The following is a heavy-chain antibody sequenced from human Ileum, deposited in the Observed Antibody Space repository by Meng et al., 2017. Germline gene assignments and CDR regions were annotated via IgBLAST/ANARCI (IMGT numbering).Heavy chain of an antibody. CDR2: IYHSGLV. CDR1: GDSISTTNW. Sequence: QVQLQESGPGLVKPSGTLPLTCAVSGDSISTTNWWNWVRQPPGEGLEWIGEIYHSGLVNYNLSLKSRVTLSIDKSKNQFSFKLISVTAADTGVYYCAANSGKKMHSWGQGTLVTVSS. V-gene: IGHV4-4*02. CDR3: AANSGKKMHS. D-gene: IGHD4-23*01. J-gene: IGHJ4*02.